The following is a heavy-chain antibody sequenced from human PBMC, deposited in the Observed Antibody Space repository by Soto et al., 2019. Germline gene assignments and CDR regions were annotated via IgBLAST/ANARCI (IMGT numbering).Heavy chain of an antibody. V-gene: IGHV3-21*01. CDR1: GFTFSTYS. J-gene: IGHJ4*02. D-gene: IGHD3-16*01. CDR3: ARGELWLVDH. Sequence: GGSLRLSCAASGFTFSTYSMNWVRQAPGKGLEWVSSISSSGSLIYYADSVKGRFTVSRDNAEDSLYLQMNSLSAEDTAVYYCARGELWLVDHWGQGTLVTVSS. CDR2: ISSSGSLI.